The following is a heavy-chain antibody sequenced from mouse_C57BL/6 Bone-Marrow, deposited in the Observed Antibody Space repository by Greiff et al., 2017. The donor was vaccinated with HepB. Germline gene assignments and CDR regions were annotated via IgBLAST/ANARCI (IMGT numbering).Heavy chain of an antibody. Sequence: QVQLKESGAELVRPGASVKLSCKASGYTFTDYYINWVKQRPGQGLEWIARIYPGSGNTYYNEKFKGKATLTAEKSSSTAYMQLSSLTAEDSAVYFCAIGLPGSYFDVWGTGATVTVSS. CDR1: GYTFTDYY. D-gene: IGHD2-2*01. V-gene: IGHV1-76*01. CDR3: AIGLPGSYFDV. CDR2: IYPGSGNT. J-gene: IGHJ1*03.